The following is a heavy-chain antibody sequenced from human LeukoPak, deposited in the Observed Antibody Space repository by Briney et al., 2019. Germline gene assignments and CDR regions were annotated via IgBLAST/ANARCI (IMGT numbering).Heavy chain of an antibody. V-gene: IGHV1-2*04. D-gene: IGHD3-22*01. J-gene: IGHJ4*02. CDR3: ASSGYYYGPLDY. Sequence: ASVKVSCKASGYTFTGCYMHWVRQAPGQGLEWMGWINPNSGGTNYAQKFQGWVTMTRDTSISTAYMELSRLRSDDTAVYYCASSGYYYGPLDYWGQGTLVTVSS. CDR1: GYTFTGCY. CDR2: INPNSGGT.